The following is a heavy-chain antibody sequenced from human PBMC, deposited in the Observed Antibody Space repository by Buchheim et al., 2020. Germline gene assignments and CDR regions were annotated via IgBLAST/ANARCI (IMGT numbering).Heavy chain of an antibody. CDR3: ARDGIGLWYGTNYYDSD. V-gene: IGHV3-30*01. D-gene: IGHD3-22*01. J-gene: IGHJ4*02. Sequence: DSVKGRFTISRDNSKNTLYLQMNSLRAEDTAVYYCARDGIGLWYGTNYYDSDWGQGTL.